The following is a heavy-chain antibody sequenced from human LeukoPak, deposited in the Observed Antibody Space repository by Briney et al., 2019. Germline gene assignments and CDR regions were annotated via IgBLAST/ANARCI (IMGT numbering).Heavy chain of an antibody. CDR1: GFTLSSHW. Sequence: GGSLRLSCAASGFTLSSHWMSWVRQAPGKGLEWVSTITGRSDKTYYTDSVKGRFVTSRDNSKDTLYLQMNSLRAEDTALYYCAKGGWLDDLGQGALVTVSS. V-gene: IGHV3-23*01. CDR3: AKGGWLDD. D-gene: IGHD6-19*01. J-gene: IGHJ4*02. CDR2: ITGRSDKT.